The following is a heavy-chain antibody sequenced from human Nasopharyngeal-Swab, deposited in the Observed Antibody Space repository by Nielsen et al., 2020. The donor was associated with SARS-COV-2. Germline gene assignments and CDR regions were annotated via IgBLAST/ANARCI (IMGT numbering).Heavy chain of an antibody. CDR2: IYHSEST. D-gene: IGHD6-19*01. V-gene: IGHV4-38-2*02. CDR3: ARDSYSSGWGPEYYFDY. Sequence: WIRQPPGKGLEWIGSIYHSESTYYNPSLKSRVTISVDTSKNQFSLKLSSVTAADTAVYYCARDSYSSGWGPEYYFDYWGQGTLVAVSS. J-gene: IGHJ4*02.